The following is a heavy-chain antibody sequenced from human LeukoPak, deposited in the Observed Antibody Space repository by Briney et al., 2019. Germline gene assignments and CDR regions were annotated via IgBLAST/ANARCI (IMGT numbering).Heavy chain of an antibody. D-gene: IGHD3-22*01. CDR1: GYTFTSYG. CDR3: ARVSRDSSGYSPLSFDY. CDR2: ISAYNGDT. V-gene: IGHV1-18*01. Sequence: ASVKVSCKASGYTFTSYGISWVRQAPGQGLEWMGWISAYNGDTNYAQKLQGRVTMTTDTSTSTAYKELRSLRSDDTAVYYCARVSRDSSGYSPLSFDYWGQGTLVTVSS. J-gene: IGHJ4*02.